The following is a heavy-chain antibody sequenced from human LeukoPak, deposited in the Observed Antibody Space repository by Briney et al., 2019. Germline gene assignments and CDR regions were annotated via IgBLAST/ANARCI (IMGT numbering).Heavy chain of an antibody. CDR3: ARGGGDDILTGVLSGGMDV. CDR1: GYTFTSYG. Sequence: GASVKVSCKASGYTFTSYGISWVRQAPGQGLEWMGWISAYNGNTNYAQKLQGRVTVTTDTSTSTAYMELRSLRSDGTAVYYCARGGGDDILTGVLSGGMDVWGQGTTVTVSS. CDR2: ISAYNGNT. D-gene: IGHD3-9*01. J-gene: IGHJ6*02. V-gene: IGHV1-18*01.